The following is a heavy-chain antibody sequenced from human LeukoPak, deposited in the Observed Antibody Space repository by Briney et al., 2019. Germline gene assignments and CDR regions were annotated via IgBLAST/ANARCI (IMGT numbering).Heavy chain of an antibody. V-gene: IGHV3-74*01. J-gene: IGHJ4*02. CDR3: AKDQDF. Sequence: GGSLRLSCAASGFPFATSWSNWVPKAQGKGLMWVSRVSGDGRTTNYADSVKGRFTISRDNARNTVYLQMNSLRVEDTAVYYCAKDQDFRGQGTLVTVSS. D-gene: IGHD2-15*01. CDR2: VSGDGRTT. CDR1: GFPFATSW.